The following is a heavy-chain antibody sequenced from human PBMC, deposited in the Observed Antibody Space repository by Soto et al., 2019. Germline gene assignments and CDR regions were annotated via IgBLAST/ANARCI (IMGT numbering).Heavy chain of an antibody. J-gene: IGHJ4*02. CDR3: ARDFAYFDS. V-gene: IGHV4-61*01. D-gene: IGHD3-3*01. Sequence: SVTLSLTCTVSGGSFKRGSYSWSWIRQPPGKGLEWIGYVYHTGRTSYNPSLKSRVSISMDTSKNQFSLNLDSVTAADTAVYFCARDFAYFDSWGQGTLVTVSS. CDR1: GGSFKRGSYS. CDR2: VYHTGRT.